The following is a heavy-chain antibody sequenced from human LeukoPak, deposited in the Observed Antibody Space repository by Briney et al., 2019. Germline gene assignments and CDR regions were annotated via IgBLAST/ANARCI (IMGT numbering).Heavy chain of an antibody. CDR3: ARESIAVAGTKVEFADY. Sequence: PGGSLRLSCAASGFTFGDYWMHWVRQAPGKGLVWVSRSNSDGSTTKNADSVKGRFPMSRANAKNSLYLQMNSLTPEDTAVYYCARESIAVAGTKVEFADYWGQGTLVTVSS. J-gene: IGHJ4*02. CDR2: SNSDGSTT. V-gene: IGHV3-74*03. CDR1: GFTFGDYW. D-gene: IGHD6-19*01.